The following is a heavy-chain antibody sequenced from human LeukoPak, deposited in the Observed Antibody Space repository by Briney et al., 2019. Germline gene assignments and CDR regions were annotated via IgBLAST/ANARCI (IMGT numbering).Heavy chain of an antibody. Sequence: GGSLRLSCAASGFTFDDYAMHWVRQAPGKGLEWVSGISWNSGSIGYADSVKGRFTISRDNAKNSLYLQMNSLRAEDTAVYYCARGPPYTYDDGWFDPWGQGTLVTVSS. D-gene: IGHD5-18*01. CDR3: ARGPPYTYDDGWFDP. V-gene: IGHV3-9*01. J-gene: IGHJ5*02. CDR1: GFTFDDYA. CDR2: ISWNSGSI.